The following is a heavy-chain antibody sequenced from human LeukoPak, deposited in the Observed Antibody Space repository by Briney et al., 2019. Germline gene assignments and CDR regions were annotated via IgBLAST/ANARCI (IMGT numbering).Heavy chain of an antibody. CDR1: GFTFSSYA. V-gene: IGHV3-30*04. CDR3: ARDLPNSSGWYSGAFDI. J-gene: IGHJ3*02. Sequence: GGSLRLSCAASGFTFSSYAMHWVRQAPGKGLGWVAVISYDGSNKYYADSVKGRFTISRDNSKNTLYLQMNSLRAEDTAVYYCARDLPNSSGWYSGAFDIWGQGTMVTVSS. CDR2: ISYDGSNK. D-gene: IGHD6-19*01.